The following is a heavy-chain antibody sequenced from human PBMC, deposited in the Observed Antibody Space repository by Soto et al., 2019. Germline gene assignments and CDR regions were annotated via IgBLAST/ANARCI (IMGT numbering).Heavy chain of an antibody. Sequence: PGGSLRLSCAASGFTFSSYGMHWVRQAPGKGLEWVAFIWHDGGNKFHAESVKGRFTISRDNYKNMLYLQMNSLRAEDTAVYYCAKDRRITMVRGVLRAFDSWGQGNLVTVSS. CDR1: GFTFSSYG. CDR3: AKDRRITMVRGVLRAFDS. V-gene: IGHV3-30*02. D-gene: IGHD3-10*01. CDR2: IWHDGGNK. J-gene: IGHJ4*01.